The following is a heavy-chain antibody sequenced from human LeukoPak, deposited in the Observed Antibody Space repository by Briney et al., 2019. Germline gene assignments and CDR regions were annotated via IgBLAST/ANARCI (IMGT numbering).Heavy chain of an antibody. V-gene: IGHV4-61*01. CDR2: IYYSGST. D-gene: IGHD3-9*01. CDR1: GGSVSSGSYY. J-gene: IGHJ4*02. CDR3: ARVGGGPYYDILTGFDY. Sequence: SETLSLTCTVSGGSVSSGSYYWRWLRQPPGTGLEWIGYIYYSGSTNYNPSLKSRVTISADTSKNQFSLKLSSVTAADTAVYYCARVGGGPYYDILTGFDYWGQGTLVTVSS.